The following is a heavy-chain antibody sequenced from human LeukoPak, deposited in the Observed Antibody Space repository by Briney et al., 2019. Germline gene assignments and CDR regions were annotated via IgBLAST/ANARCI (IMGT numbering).Heavy chain of an antibody. CDR3: ESASSHRIAAGGDY. Sequence: QPGGSLRLSCAASGFPFSNYWMPWVRQAPGKGLVWVSPMNSDVSSRNSADSVKGRFTISRDNAKNTVYLQMNSLRAEDTSVYYCESASSHRIAAGGDYWGQGTPVTVSS. CDR2: MNSDVSSR. J-gene: IGHJ4*02. D-gene: IGHD6-13*01. V-gene: IGHV3-74*01. CDR1: GFPFSNYW.